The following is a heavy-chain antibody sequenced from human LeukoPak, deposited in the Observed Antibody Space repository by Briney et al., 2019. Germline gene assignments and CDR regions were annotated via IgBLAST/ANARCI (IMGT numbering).Heavy chain of an antibody. V-gene: IGHV3-72*01. D-gene: IGHD3-10*02. Sequence: GGSLRLSCAASGFTFSDHYMDWVRQAPGKGLEWVGRTRNKANSYTTEYAASVKGRFTISRDDSKNSLYLQMNSLKTEDTAVYYCARVLFGESNDYWGQGTLVTVSS. J-gene: IGHJ4*02. CDR3: ARVLFGESNDY. CDR2: TRNKANSYTT. CDR1: GFTFSDHY.